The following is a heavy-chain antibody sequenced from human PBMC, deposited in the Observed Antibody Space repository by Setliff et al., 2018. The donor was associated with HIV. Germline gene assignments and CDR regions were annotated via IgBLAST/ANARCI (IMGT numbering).Heavy chain of an antibody. V-gene: IGHV3-7*05. J-gene: IGHJ4*02. CDR2: IKQDGSKA. CDR1: GFTFSSYW. Sequence: GGSLRLSCAASGFTFSSYWMSWVRQAPGKGLEWVADIKQDGSKAYYMDSVKGRFTISRDNTKNSLHLQLDSLSAEDAAVYYCAKRGYGGSYYVAGYWGQGTLVTVSS. CDR3: AKRGYGGSYYVAGY. D-gene: IGHD1-26*01.